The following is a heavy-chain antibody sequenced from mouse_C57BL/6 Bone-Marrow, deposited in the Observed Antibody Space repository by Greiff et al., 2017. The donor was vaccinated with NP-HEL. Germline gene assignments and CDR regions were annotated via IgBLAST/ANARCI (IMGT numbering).Heavy chain of an antibody. CDR1: GFTFSSYA. Sequence: EVQLMESGEGLVKPGGSLKLSCAASGFTFSSYAMSWVRQTPEKRLEWVAYISSGGDYIYYADTVKGRFTISGDNARNTLYLQMSSLTSEDTAISYCTRAQEVAGDSFHYYYMDYWGQGTSVTVSS. CDR2: ISSGGDYI. J-gene: IGHJ4*01. D-gene: IGHD1-1*02. V-gene: IGHV5-9-1*02. CDR3: TRAQEVAGDSFHYYYMDY.